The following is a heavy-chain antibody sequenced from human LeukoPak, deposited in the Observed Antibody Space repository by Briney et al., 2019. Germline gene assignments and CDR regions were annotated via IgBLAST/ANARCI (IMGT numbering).Heavy chain of an antibody. CDR1: GYTFTSYG. D-gene: IGHD6-19*01. Sequence: ASVKVSCKASGYTFTSYGISWVRQAPGQGLEWMGWISAYNGNTNYAQKLQGRVTMATDTSTSTAYMELRNLRSDDTAVYYCARDRRAGSSGWIFDYWGQGTLVTVSS. V-gene: IGHV1-18*01. J-gene: IGHJ4*02. CDR3: ARDRRAGSSGWIFDY. CDR2: ISAYNGNT.